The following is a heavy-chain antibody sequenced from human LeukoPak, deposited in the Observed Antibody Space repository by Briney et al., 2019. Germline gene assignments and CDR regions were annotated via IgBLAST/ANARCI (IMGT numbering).Heavy chain of an antibody. CDR2: INPNSGGT. D-gene: IGHD6-13*01. CDR3: ARALEQRLVLGFWFDP. CDR1: GYTFTGYY. Sequence: GASVKVSCKASGYTFTGYYMHWVRQAPGQGLEWMGWINPNSGGTNYAQKFQGRVTMTRDTSISTAYMELSRLRSDDTAVYYCARALEQRLVLGFWFDPWGQGTLVTVSS. V-gene: IGHV1-2*02. J-gene: IGHJ5*02.